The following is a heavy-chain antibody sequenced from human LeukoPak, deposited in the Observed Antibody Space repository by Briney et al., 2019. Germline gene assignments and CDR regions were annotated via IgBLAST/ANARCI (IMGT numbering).Heavy chain of an antibody. Sequence: GGSLRLSCAASGFTFSSCGMHWGRQAPGKGRGGGAVISYDGSNKYYADSVKGRFTISRDNSKNTLYLQMNSLRAEDTAVYYCAKASPAAMGAFDIWGQGTMVTVSS. CDR3: AKASPAAMGAFDI. J-gene: IGHJ3*02. D-gene: IGHD2-2*01. CDR1: GFTFSSCG. V-gene: IGHV3-30*18. CDR2: ISYDGSNK.